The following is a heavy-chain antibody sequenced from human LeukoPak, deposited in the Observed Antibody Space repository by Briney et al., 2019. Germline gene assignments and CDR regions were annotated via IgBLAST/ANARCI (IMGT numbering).Heavy chain of an antibody. J-gene: IGHJ4*02. CDR2: INSDGSST. D-gene: IGHD3-16*01. CDR1: GFTFSSYW. CDR3: AKDRKAGEYYYFDY. V-gene: IGHV3-74*01. Sequence: GGSLRLSCAASGFTFSSYWMHWVRQAPGKGLVWVSRINSDGSSTSYADSVKGRFTISRDKSKNALYLQMNSLRAEDTAVYYCAKDRKAGEYYYFDYWGQGTLVTVSS.